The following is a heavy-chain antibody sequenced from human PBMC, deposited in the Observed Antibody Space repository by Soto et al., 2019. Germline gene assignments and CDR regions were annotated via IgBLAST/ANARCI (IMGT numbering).Heavy chain of an antibody. D-gene: IGHD2-15*01. CDR2: ISSSSSTI. V-gene: IGHV3-48*02. CDR1: GFTFSSYS. Sequence: GGSLRLSCAASGFTFSSYSMNWVRQAPGKGLEWVSYISSSSSTIYYADSVKGRFTISRDNAKNSLYLQMNGLRDEDTAVYYCAKEESSCYGYYGMDVWGQGTTATVSS. J-gene: IGHJ6*02. CDR3: AKEESSCYGYYGMDV.